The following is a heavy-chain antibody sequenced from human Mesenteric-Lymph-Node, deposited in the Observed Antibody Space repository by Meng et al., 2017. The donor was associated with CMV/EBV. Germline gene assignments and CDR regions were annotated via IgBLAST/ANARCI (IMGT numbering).Heavy chain of an antibody. Sequence: ASVPVSCKASGYTFTSYGISWVRQAPGQGLEWMGWISVYNGNTTYAQKLQGRVTMTTDTSTSTAYMELRVLRSDDTAVYYRAGDQGCSSTTCYDYFDYWGQGTLVTVSS. V-gene: IGHV1-18*01. CDR1: GYTFTSYG. CDR3: AGDQGCSSTTCYDYFDY. D-gene: IGHD2-2*01. CDR2: ISVYNGNT. J-gene: IGHJ4*02.